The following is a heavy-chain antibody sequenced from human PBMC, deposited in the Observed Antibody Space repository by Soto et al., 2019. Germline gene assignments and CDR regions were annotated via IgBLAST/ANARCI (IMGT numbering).Heavy chain of an antibody. Sequence: GASLKVSCKASGYTFTSYGISWVRQAPGQGLELMGWISAYNGNTNYAQKLQGRVTMTTDTSTSTAYMELRSLRSDDTAVYYCARDSRDYDFWSGYYRGEFDYWGQGTLVTVSS. J-gene: IGHJ4*02. CDR3: ARDSRDYDFWSGYYRGEFDY. CDR2: ISAYNGNT. CDR1: GYTFTSYG. D-gene: IGHD3-3*01. V-gene: IGHV1-18*01.